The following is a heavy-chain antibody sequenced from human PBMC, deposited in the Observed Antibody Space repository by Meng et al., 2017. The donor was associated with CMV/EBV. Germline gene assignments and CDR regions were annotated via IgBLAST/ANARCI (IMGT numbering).Heavy chain of an antibody. V-gene: IGHV4-31*03. D-gene: IGHD2-2*01. CDR3: ARDVESSTSPARSVDGMDV. CDR2: IYYSGST. Sequence: SETLSLTCTVSGGSISSGGYYWSWIRQHPGKGLEWIGYIYYSGSTYYNPSLKSRVTISVDTSKNQFSLKLSSVTAADTAVYYCARDVESSTSPARSVDGMDVRGQGTTVTVSS. CDR1: GGSISSGGYY. J-gene: IGHJ6*02.